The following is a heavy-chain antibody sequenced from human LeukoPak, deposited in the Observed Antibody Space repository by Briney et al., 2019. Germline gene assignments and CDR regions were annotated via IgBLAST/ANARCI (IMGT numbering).Heavy chain of an antibody. Sequence: GASVKVSCKASGYTFTANYMHWVRQAPGQGLEWMGWINPNSGGTKYAQNFQGRVTMTRDTSISTAYMELSGLRSDDTAVYYCARDRGGDAFDIWGQGTMVTVPS. J-gene: IGHJ3*02. D-gene: IGHD3-10*01. CDR1: GYTFTANY. V-gene: IGHV1-2*02. CDR2: INPNSGGT. CDR3: ARDRGGDAFDI.